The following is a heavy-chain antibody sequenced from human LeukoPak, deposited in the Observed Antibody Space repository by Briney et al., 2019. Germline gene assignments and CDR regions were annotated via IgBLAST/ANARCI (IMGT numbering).Heavy chain of an antibody. Sequence: ASVKVSCKVSGYTLTELSMHWVRQAPGKGLEWMGGFGPEDGETIYAQKFQGRVTMTEDTSTDTAYMELSSLRSEDTAVYYCATDTAAAGIVSSQSYGMDVWGQGTTVTVPS. CDR1: GYTLTELS. CDR2: FGPEDGET. J-gene: IGHJ6*02. CDR3: ATDTAAAGIVSSQSYGMDV. D-gene: IGHD6-13*01. V-gene: IGHV1-24*01.